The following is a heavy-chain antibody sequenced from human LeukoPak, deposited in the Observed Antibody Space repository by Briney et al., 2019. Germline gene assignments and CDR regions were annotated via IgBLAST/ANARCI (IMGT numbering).Heavy chain of an antibody. Sequence: SETLSPTCTLSGGPISSYYWSWIRQPPGKGLEWIGYIYYSGSTNANPSLKSRVTIFADTSKNQISLKLTSLTAADTAVYYCARGLTGDDIGAFDIWGQGTMVMVSS. J-gene: IGHJ3*02. V-gene: IGHV4-59*01. CDR1: GGPISSYY. D-gene: IGHD7-27*01. CDR2: IYYSGST. CDR3: ARGLTGDDIGAFDI.